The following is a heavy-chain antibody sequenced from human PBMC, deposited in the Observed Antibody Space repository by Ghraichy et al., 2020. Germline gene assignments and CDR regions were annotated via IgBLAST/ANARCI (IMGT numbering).Heavy chain of an antibody. CDR3: ARGPLMGATNDGAFDI. D-gene: IGHD1-26*01. J-gene: IGHJ3*02. CDR2: ISYDGSNK. Sequence: GGSLRLSCAASGFTFSSYAMHWVRQAPGKGLEWVAVISYDGSNKYYADSVKGRFTISRDNSKNTLYLQMNSLRAEDTAVYYCARGPLMGATNDGAFDIWGQGTMVTVSS. V-gene: IGHV3-30*04. CDR1: GFTFSSYA.